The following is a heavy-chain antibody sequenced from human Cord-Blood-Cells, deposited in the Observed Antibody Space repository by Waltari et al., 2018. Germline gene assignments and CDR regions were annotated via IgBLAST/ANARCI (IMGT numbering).Heavy chain of an antibody. D-gene: IGHD3-16*01. CDR3: ARVGAWDRDWFDP. CDR1: GYTFTGYY. CDR2: INPSSGGT. J-gene: IGHJ5*02. Sequence: QVQLVQSGAEVKKPGASVKVSCKASGYTFTGYYMHGVRQAPGKGLEWMGWINPSSGGTNYAQKFQGWVTMTTDTSISTAYMELSRLRSDATAVYYCARVGAWDRDWFDPWGQGTLVTVSS. V-gene: IGHV1-2*04.